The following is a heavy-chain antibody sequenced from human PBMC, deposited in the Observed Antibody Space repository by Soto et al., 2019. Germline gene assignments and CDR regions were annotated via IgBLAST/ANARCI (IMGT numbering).Heavy chain of an antibody. J-gene: IGHJ6*03. D-gene: IGHD2-8*01. CDR3: ARVRVYAIPYYYYYYMDV. CDR2: INAGNGNT. CDR1: GYTFTSYA. V-gene: IGHV1-3*01. Sequence: ASVKVSCKASGYTFTSYAMHWVRQAPGQRLEWMGWINAGNGNTKYSQKFQGRVTITRDTSASTAYMELSSLRSEDTAVYYCARVRVYAIPYYYYYYMDVWGKGTTVTVSS.